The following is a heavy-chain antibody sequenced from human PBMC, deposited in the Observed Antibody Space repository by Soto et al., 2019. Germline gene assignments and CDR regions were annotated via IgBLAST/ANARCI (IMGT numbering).Heavy chain of an antibody. J-gene: IGHJ4*02. D-gene: IGHD3-16*01. V-gene: IGHV3-23*01. CDR2: ISGSGGST. CDR1: GFTFSSYA. CDR3: AKDLLRAALPYYFDY. Sequence: PGGSLRLSCAASGFTFSSYAMSWVRQAPGKGLEWVSAISGSGGSTYYADSVKGRFTISRDNSKNTLYLQMDSLRAEDTAVYYCAKDLLRAALPYYFDYWGQGTLVTVSS.